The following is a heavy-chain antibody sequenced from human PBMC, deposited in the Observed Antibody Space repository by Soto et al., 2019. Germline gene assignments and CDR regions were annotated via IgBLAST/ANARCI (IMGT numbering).Heavy chain of an antibody. CDR2: ISHLEST. CDR1: GASITYGGYS. J-gene: IGHJ4*02. Sequence: QLQLHQSGSGLVKASQTLSLTCTLSGASITYGGYSWSWIRQPPGKDLEWLGYISHLESTFYNPSVQSRLTSSIDRSKNQSPLKLAAMTAADTAVYYWARGGGDDPFDYWGQGTLVTVAS. D-gene: IGHD2-21*02. CDR3: ARGGGDDPFDY. V-gene: IGHV4-30-2*01.